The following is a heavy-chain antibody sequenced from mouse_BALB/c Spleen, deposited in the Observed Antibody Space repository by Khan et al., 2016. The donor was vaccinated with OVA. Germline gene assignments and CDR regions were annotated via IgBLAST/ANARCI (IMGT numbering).Heavy chain of an antibody. Sequence: EVQLQESGPGLVKPSQSLSLTCTVTGYSITSDYAWNWIRQFPGNKLEWVGYITYSGSTSYIPSLKSRISITRDTSKNQFFLQLNSVTSEDTATYYCARGRAYWGQGTLVTVSA. CDR3: ARGRAY. CDR2: ITYSGST. D-gene: IGHD3-3*01. V-gene: IGHV3-2*02. CDR1: GYSITSDYA. J-gene: IGHJ3*01.